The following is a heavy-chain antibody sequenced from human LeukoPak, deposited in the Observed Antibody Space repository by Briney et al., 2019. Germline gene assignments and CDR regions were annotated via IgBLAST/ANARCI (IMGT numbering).Heavy chain of an antibody. J-gene: IGHJ4*02. D-gene: IGHD3-22*01. CDR1: GYSFTNYW. CDR2: IYPGDSDT. V-gene: IGHV5-51*01. Sequence: GESLQIVSKGSGYSFTNYWIGWVRQMPGKGLEWMGTIYPGDSDTSYGPSFQGQVTISADKSISTAYLQWSTLKASDTAIYYCVRPPGSSGYYFFWGQGPLVTVSS. CDR3: VRPPGSSGYYFF.